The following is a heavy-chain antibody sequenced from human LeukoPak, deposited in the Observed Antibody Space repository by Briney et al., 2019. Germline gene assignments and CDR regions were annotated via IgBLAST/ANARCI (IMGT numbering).Heavy chain of an antibody. V-gene: IGHV4-59*08. CDR3: AGHPFPPPRFGWFDP. Sequence: SETLSLTCTVSGGSISSYYWSWIRQPPGKGLEWIGYIYYSGSTNYNPSLKSRVTISIDTSKNQFSLKLSSVTAADTAVYYCAGHPFPPPRFGWFDPWGQGTLVTVSS. CDR2: IYYSGST. J-gene: IGHJ5*02. CDR1: GGSISSYY. D-gene: IGHD3-10*01.